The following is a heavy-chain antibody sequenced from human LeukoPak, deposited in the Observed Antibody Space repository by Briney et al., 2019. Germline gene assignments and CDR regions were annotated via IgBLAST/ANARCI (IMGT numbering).Heavy chain of an antibody. D-gene: IGHD5-18*01. CDR2: IIPIFGTA. Sequence: SVNVSYKASRGTFSNYAISWVRQAPGQGLEWMGGIIPIFGTANYAQKFQGRVTITADESTSTAYMELSSLRSEDTAVYYCARGRRYSYGKPDYWGQGTLVTVSS. J-gene: IGHJ4*02. CDR3: ARGRRYSYGKPDY. V-gene: IGHV1-69*13. CDR1: RGTFSNYA.